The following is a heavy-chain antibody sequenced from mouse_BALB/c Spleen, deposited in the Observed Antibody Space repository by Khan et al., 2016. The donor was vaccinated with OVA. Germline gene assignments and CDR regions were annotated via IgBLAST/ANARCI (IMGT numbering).Heavy chain of an antibody. Sequence: QVQLKQSGPGLVQPSQSLSITCTVSGFSLTTYGVHCVRQSPGKGLEWLGVIWSGGSTDYNAPFISRLSISKDSSKSQVFFKMNSLQVNDTAIYYCARNYDYDEGLAYWGQGTLVTVSA. CDR1: GFSLTTYG. D-gene: IGHD2-4*01. CDR2: IWSGGST. V-gene: IGHV2-2*02. CDR3: ARNYDYDEGLAY. J-gene: IGHJ3*01.